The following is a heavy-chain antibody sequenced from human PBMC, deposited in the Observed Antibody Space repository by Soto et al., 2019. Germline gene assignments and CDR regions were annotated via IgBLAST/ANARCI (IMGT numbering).Heavy chain of an antibody. D-gene: IGHD2-2*01. V-gene: IGHV3-7*01. CDR3: ATAISSPFSNFDS. Sequence: EVQLVQSGGDLVRPGGSLKLSGLASGLTFITYWMTWVRQAPGMGREWVAGIKEDASEEVYVDSVKGRFSISRDNAKNSLYLQLNSLRAEDTAVYYCATAISSPFSNFDSWGQGSLVTVSS. CDR2: IKEDASEE. J-gene: IGHJ4*02. CDR1: GLTFITYW.